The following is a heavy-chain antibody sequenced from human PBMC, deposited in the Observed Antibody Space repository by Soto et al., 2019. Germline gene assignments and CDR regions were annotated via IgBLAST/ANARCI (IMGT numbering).Heavy chain of an antibody. CDR1: GFTFGSYA. D-gene: IGHD6-19*01. Sequence: EVQLLESGGGLVQPGGSLRLSCAASGFTFGSYAMSWVRQAPGKGLEWVSAISGSGGSTYYADSVKGRFTISRDNSKNTLYLQMNSLRAEDTAVYYCAKGTGYSSGWYVDYWGQGTLVTVSS. J-gene: IGHJ4*02. CDR2: ISGSGGST. V-gene: IGHV3-23*01. CDR3: AKGTGYSSGWYVDY.